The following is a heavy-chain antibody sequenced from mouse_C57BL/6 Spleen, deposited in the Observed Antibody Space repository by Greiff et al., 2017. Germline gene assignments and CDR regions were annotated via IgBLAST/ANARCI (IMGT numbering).Heavy chain of an antibody. D-gene: IGHD2-3*01. J-gene: IGHJ1*03. Sequence: QVPLQQPGAELVMPGASVKLSCKASGYTFTSYWMHWVKQRPGQGLEWIGEIDPSDSYTNYNQKFKGKSTLTVDKSSSTAYMQLSSLTSEDSAVYYCARTVYDGDFWYFDVWGTGTTVTVSS. CDR3: ARTVYDGDFWYFDV. V-gene: IGHV1-69*01. CDR1: GYTFTSYW. CDR2: IDPSDSYT.